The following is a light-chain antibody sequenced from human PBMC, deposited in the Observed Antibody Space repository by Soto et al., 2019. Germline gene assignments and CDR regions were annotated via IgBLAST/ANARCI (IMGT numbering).Light chain of an antibody. Sequence: QSVLTQPASGSGSPGQSITISCTGTSSDVGSYNLVSWYQQDPGKAPKLMIYEVSKRPSGVSNRFSGSKSGNTASLTISGLQAEDEADYYSCSYAGSSTLYVFGTGTKVTVL. CDR2: EVS. V-gene: IGLV2-23*02. J-gene: IGLJ1*01. CDR3: CSYAGSSTLYV. CDR1: SSDVGSYNL.